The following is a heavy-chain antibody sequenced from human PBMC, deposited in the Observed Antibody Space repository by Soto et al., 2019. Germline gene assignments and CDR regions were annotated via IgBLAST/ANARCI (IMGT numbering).Heavy chain of an antibody. Sequence: PSDTLSLTCTVSGGSISSYYWSWIRQPPGKGLEWIGYIYSSGSTNYNPSLKSRVTISVDTSKNQFSLKLSSVTAADTAVYYCASSYYYDSSGYYGPFDYWGQGTLVTVSS. CDR1: GGSISSYY. V-gene: IGHV4-59*01. J-gene: IGHJ4*02. CDR3: ASSYYYDSSGYYGPFDY. CDR2: IYSSGST. D-gene: IGHD3-22*01.